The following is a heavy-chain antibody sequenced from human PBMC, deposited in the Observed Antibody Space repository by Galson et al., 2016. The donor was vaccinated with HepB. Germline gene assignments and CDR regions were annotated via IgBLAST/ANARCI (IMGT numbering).Heavy chain of an antibody. V-gene: IGHV4-39*02. J-gene: IGHJ4*02. Sequence: TLSLPCTVSGGSIINNRYYWGWIRQPPGKGLEWIANIYYNGNTYYNPSLKSRVTIAMDTSENHFSLNLNSMTASDTAIYYCAREPRGNNWDYFDSWGQGALVTVSS. CDR2: IYYNGNT. D-gene: IGHD1-1*01. CDR1: GGSIINNRYY. CDR3: AREPRGNNWDYFDS.